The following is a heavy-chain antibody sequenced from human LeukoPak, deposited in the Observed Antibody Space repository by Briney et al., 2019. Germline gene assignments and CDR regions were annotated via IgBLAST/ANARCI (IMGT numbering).Heavy chain of an antibody. V-gene: IGHV3-23*01. Sequence: GGSLRLSCVASTLTFSSYAMSWVRQAPGKGLEWVSGISGSGGRTYYADSVKGRFTISRDNSKNTLYLQMNSLRAEDTAVYYCAKRVIEGILPLAFDIWGQGTMVTVSS. CDR3: AKRVIEGILPLAFDI. CDR2: ISGSGGRT. CDR1: TLTFSSYA. D-gene: IGHD3-3*02. J-gene: IGHJ3*02.